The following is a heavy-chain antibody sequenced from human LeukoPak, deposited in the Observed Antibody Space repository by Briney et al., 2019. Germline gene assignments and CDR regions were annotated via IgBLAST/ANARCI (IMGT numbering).Heavy chain of an antibody. CDR2: IKQEGSEK. Sequence: PGGSLRLSRAASGFTFSSFWMSWVRPAPGEGLEWVANIKQEGSEKYYVDSVKGRFTISRDNAKNSLYLQMNSLRAEDTAVYYWARDRAYDFWSGYYKGHDWFDPWGRGTLVTVSS. V-gene: IGHV3-7*01. D-gene: IGHD3-3*01. CDR1: GFTFSSFW. J-gene: IGHJ5*02. CDR3: ARDRAYDFWSGYYKGHDWFDP.